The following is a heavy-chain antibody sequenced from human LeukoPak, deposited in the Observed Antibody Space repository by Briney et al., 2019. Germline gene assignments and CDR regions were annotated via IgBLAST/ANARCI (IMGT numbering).Heavy chain of an antibody. Sequence: GGSLRLSCAASGFTFDDYGMSWVRQAPGKGLEWGSGINWNGGSTDYADSVKGRFTISRDNAKNSLYLQMNSLRAEDTALYYCARGGYCSSTSCYMPLDYWGQGTLFTVSS. V-gene: IGHV3-20*04. CDR2: INWNGGST. CDR1: GFTFDDYG. CDR3: ARGGYCSSTSCYMPLDY. J-gene: IGHJ4*02. D-gene: IGHD2-2*02.